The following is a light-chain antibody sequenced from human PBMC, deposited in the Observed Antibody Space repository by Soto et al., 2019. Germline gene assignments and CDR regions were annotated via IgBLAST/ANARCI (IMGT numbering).Light chain of an antibody. J-gene: IGKJ2*01. CDR3: QQSNNWPYT. CDR2: GAS. Sequence: EIVMTQSPGTLSVSPGERATLSCRASQSVSHNLAWYQQKPGQAPRLLFYGASFRATGVPARFSGSGSGTDFTLTISRLQYEDFAIYYCQQSNNWPYTFGQGTKLEIK. CDR1: QSVSHN. V-gene: IGKV3-15*01.